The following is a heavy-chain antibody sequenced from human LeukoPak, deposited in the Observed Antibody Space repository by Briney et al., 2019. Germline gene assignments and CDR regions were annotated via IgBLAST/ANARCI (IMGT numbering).Heavy chain of an antibody. CDR3: ARERYYDSTGAFDI. CDR1: GGSISSGGYY. Sequence: SETLSLTCTVSGGSISSGGYYWSWIRQHPGKGLEWIGYIYYSGSTYYNPSLKSRVTISVDTSKNQFSLKLSSVTAADTAVCYCARERYYDSTGAFDIWGQGTMVTVSS. V-gene: IGHV4-31*03. J-gene: IGHJ3*02. CDR2: IYYSGST. D-gene: IGHD3-22*01.